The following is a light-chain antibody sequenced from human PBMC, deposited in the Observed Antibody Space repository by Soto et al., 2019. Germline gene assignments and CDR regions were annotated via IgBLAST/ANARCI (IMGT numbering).Light chain of an antibody. Sequence: QSVLTQPPSVSGAPGQRGTISCTGSSSNIGTDYDVHWYQQLPGTAPKLLIYGNSNRPSGVPDRFSGSKSGTSASLAITGLQAEDEADYYCQSYDSSLSGCVFGTGTKVTVL. J-gene: IGLJ1*01. CDR2: GNS. CDR1: SSNIGTDYD. V-gene: IGLV1-40*01. CDR3: QSYDSSLSGCV.